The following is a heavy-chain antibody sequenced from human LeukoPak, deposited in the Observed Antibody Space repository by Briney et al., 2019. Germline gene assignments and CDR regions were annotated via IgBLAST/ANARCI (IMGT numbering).Heavy chain of an antibody. CDR3: ARGHSSGWYVYY. CDR1: GFTFSNYA. Sequence: GGSLRLSCAASGFTFSNYAMSWVRQAPGKGLEWVSVIYSGGSTYYADSVKGRFTISRDNSKNTLYLQMNSLRAEDTAVYYCARGHSSGWYVYYWGQGTLVTVSS. D-gene: IGHD6-19*01. J-gene: IGHJ4*02. CDR2: IYSGGST. V-gene: IGHV3-66*01.